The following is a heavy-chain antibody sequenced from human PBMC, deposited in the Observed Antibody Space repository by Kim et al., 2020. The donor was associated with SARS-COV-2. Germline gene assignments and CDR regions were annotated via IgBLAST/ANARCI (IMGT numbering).Heavy chain of an antibody. CDR2: IYHSGST. J-gene: IGHJ6*02. CDR1: GGCISSSNW. CDR3: ARLVTYYYYGMDV. V-gene: IGHV4-4*02. D-gene: IGHD2-21*02. Sequence: SETLSLTCAVSGGCISSSNWWSWVRQPPGKGLEWIGEIYHSGSTNYNPSLKSRVTISVDKSKNQFSLKLSSVTAADTAVYYCARLVTYYYYGMDVCGQGTTVTVSS.